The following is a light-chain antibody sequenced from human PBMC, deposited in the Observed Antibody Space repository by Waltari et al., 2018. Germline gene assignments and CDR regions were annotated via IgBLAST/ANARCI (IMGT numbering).Light chain of an antibody. V-gene: IGKV3-20*01. CDR3: QQYGSSPYT. CDR1: QSVSSNY. Sequence: IVLTQSPGTLSLSPGERATLSCRASQSVSSNYLTWYQQKPGQATRLLIYGASSSATGIPDRFSGSGSGTDFTLTISRLEPEDFAVYYCQQYGSSPYTFGQGTKLEIK. J-gene: IGKJ2*01. CDR2: GAS.